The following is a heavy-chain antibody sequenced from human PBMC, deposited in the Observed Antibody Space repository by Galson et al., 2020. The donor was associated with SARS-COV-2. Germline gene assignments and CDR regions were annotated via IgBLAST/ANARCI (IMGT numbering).Heavy chain of an antibody. V-gene: IGHV3-48*02. J-gene: IGHJ4*02. CDR3: ALEWSSGIAAAGSLDY. D-gene: IGHD6-13*01. CDR2: ISSSSSTI. Sequence: GGSLRLSCAASGFTFSSYSMNWVRQAPGKGLEWVSYISSSSSTIYYADSVKGRFTISRDNAKNSLYLQMNSLRDEDTAVYYCALEWSSGIAAAGSLDYWGQGTLVTVSS. CDR1: GFTFSSYS.